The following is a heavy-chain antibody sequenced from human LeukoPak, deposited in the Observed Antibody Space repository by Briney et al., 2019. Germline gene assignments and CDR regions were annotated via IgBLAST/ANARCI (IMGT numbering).Heavy chain of an antibody. D-gene: IGHD5-24*01. Sequence: GGSLRLSCAASGFTFSSYGMSWVRQAPGKGLEGVSAISGSGGITYYADSVKGRFTISRDQYKNTLYLQMNSLRAEATAVYYCATALHNTWGQGTLVTVSS. CDR3: ATALHNT. J-gene: IGHJ5*02. CDR2: ISGSGGIT. CDR1: GFTFSSYG. V-gene: IGHV3-23*01.